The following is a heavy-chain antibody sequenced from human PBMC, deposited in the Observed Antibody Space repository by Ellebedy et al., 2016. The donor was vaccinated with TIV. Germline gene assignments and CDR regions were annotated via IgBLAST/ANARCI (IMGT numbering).Heavy chain of an antibody. CDR3: ARVVGLPGSFGWFDP. J-gene: IGHJ5*02. CDR1: GASITSGDYR. CDR2: NSYSGSR. D-gene: IGHD1-20*01. V-gene: IGHV4-31*03. Sequence: MPSETLSLTCTVSGASITSGDYRWTWLRHQPGKGLEWIGYNSYSGSRNQNPPLKSRVIISLDTSKNQFSLNLSSVTAADTAVYYCARVVGLPGSFGWFDPWGQGRLVTVSS.